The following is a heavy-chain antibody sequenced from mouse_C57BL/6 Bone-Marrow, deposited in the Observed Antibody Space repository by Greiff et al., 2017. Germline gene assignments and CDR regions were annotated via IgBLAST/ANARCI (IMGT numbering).Heavy chain of an antibody. CDR3: ARSPLYINYGSWFAY. CDR1: GYTFTSYW. V-gene: IGHV1-69*01. CDR2: IDPSDSYT. Sequence: VQLQQPGAELVMPGASVKLSCKASGYTFTSYWMHWVKQRPGQGLEWIGEIDPSDSYTNYNQKFKGKSTLTVDKSSSTAYMQLSSLTSEDSAVYYCARSPLYINYGSWFAYWGQGTLVTVSA. D-gene: IGHD2-5*01. J-gene: IGHJ3*01.